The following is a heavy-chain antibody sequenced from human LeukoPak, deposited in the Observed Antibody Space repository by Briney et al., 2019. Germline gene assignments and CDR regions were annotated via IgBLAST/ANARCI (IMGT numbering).Heavy chain of an antibody. CDR3: TRTVNAASDF. CDR1: GFMFGDYW. D-gene: IGHD2-15*01. J-gene: IGHJ4*02. CDR2: INQNEVVK. Sequence: GGSLRLSCVASGFMFGDYWMRWVRQAPGKGLEWVASINQNEVVKYYVDSVKGRFTISRDDAKTSLFLQMNSLRIDDTAMYYCTRTVNAASDFWGQGTLVTVSS. V-gene: IGHV3-7*03.